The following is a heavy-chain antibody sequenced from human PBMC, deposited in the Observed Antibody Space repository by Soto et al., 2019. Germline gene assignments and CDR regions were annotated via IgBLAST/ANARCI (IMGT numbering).Heavy chain of an antibody. CDR3: ARGHIVVVVAATGWFDP. Sequence: ASVKVSCKASGYTFTSYYMHWVRQAPGQGLEWMGIINPSGGSTSYAQKFQGRVTMTRDTSTSTVYMELSSLRSEDTAVYYCARGHIVVVVAATGWFDPWGQGTLVTVSS. D-gene: IGHD2-15*01. V-gene: IGHV1-46*01. CDR1: GYTFTSYY. CDR2: INPSGGST. J-gene: IGHJ5*02.